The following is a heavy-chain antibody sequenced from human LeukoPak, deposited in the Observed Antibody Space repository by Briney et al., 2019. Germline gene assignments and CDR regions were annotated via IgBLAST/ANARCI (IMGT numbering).Heavy chain of an antibody. CDR3: AKHYDYWAGFYTYDY. Sequence: GGSLRLSCAASGFTFSNYAMSWVRQAAGEGLEWVSGISPSSGSTYYADSVKGRFTISTDNAKKTLYLQMNSLRAEDRAVYYCAKHYDYWAGFYTYDYWGQGTLVTVSS. CDR2: ISPSSGST. J-gene: IGHJ4*02. V-gene: IGHV3-23*01. CDR1: GFTFSNYA. D-gene: IGHD3-3*01.